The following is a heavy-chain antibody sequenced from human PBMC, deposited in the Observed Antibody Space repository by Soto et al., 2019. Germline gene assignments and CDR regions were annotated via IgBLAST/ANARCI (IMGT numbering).Heavy chain of an antibody. CDR3: ARRSRWYYYGTASYYNLCLDP. V-gene: IGHV4-39*01. CDR1: GDSISNTAYY. Sequence: QVQLQESGPGLVKPSETLSLTCTVSGDSISNTAYYWGWIRQPPGKGLEWIGDIYHSGSTYYNPSLKSRVTISVDTSKNQCSLKLRSVTAADTAVYYCARRSRWYYYGTASYYNLCLDPWGQGTLVTDS. D-gene: IGHD3-10*01. J-gene: IGHJ5*02. CDR2: IYHSGST.